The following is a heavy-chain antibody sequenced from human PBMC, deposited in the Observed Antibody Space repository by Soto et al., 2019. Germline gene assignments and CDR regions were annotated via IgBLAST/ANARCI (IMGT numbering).Heavy chain of an antibody. J-gene: IGHJ5*02. Sequence: QVQLQQWGAGLLKPSETLSLTCAVYGGSLSGYYWSWIRQPPGKGLEWIGEINHSGSTNYNPSLKSRVTISVDTSKNQISLKLSTVTAADTAVYYCVRGFCSGSSCYRWFDPWGQGTLVSVSS. CDR1: GGSLSGYY. CDR3: VRGFCSGSSCYRWFDP. CDR2: INHSGST. V-gene: IGHV4-34*01. D-gene: IGHD2-15*01.